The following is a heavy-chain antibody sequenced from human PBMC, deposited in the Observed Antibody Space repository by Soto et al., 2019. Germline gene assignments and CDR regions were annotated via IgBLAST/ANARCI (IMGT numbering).Heavy chain of an antibody. Sequence: QVQLVQSGAEVKKTGASVKVSCKASGYTFTSYDINWVRQATGQGLEWMGWRNPTSGNTGYAQKFQGRVAMTRNTSRRTAYMELSSLRSEDTAVYYCARGGQLVDFAYWGQGALVTVSS. CDR3: ARGGQLVDFAY. CDR2: RNPTSGNT. CDR1: GYTFTSYD. J-gene: IGHJ4*02. V-gene: IGHV1-8*01. D-gene: IGHD6-6*01.